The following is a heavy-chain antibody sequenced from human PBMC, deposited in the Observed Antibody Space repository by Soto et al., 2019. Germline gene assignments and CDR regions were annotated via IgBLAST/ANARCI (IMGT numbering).Heavy chain of an antibody. D-gene: IGHD2-15*01. CDR1: GDTFSTYT. CDR3: ARDYKRCVIDACYSPSDY. Sequence: QVQLVQSGAEVKRPGSSVRVSCKTSGDTFSTYTFTWVRQAPGQGLEWLGRIIPAHDITNYAQNFQGRVTITADKSTNRAYMELSSLRSEDTAIYYCARDYKRCVIDACYSPSDYWGQGTLVTVSS. CDR2: IIPAHDIT. V-gene: IGHV1-69*08. J-gene: IGHJ4*02.